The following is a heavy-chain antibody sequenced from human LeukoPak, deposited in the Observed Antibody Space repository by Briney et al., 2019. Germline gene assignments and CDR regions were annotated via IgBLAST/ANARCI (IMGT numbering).Heavy chain of an antibody. CDR1: GFIVSSNY. CDR2: IYSGGST. V-gene: IGHV3-53*01. Sequence: GGSLRLSCAASGFIVSSNYMCWVRQAPGKGLEWVSFIYSGGSTYYADSVKGRFTISRDNSKSTLFLQMNSLRAEDTAVYYCARARGSGLTLFDYWGQGTLVTVSS. J-gene: IGHJ4*02. CDR3: ARARGSGLTLFDY. D-gene: IGHD6-19*01.